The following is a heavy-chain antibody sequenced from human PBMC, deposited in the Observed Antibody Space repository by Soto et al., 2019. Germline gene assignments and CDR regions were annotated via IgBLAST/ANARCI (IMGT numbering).Heavy chain of an antibody. J-gene: IGHJ4*02. V-gene: IGHV3-11*01. CDR1: GFTFSDYY. D-gene: IGHD4-4*01. CDR2: IRGSGTTI. CDR3: ARVTRDGYSYLASFDS. Sequence: GALRLSCAASGFTFSDYYMSWSRQAPWKGLECISYIRGSGTTIYYADSVKGRFTISRDNAKNSLYLQLNGLRAEDTAVYHCARVTRDGYSYLASFDSWGQGTLVTVSS.